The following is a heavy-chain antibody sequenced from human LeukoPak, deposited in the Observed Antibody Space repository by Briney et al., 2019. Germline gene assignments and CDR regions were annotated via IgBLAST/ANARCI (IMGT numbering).Heavy chain of an antibody. CDR1: GGSISSYY. J-gene: IGHJ5*02. CDR2: IYYSGST. CDR3: ARSVGYCSGGTCYFPYFDT. D-gene: IGHD2-15*01. Sequence: SETLSLTCTVSGGSISSYYWSWTRQPPGKGLEWIGYIYYSGSTNYNPSLKSRVTISADTSKNQLSLKLNSVTAADTAVYYCARSVGYCSGGTCYFPYFDTWGQGILVTVSS. V-gene: IGHV4-59*08.